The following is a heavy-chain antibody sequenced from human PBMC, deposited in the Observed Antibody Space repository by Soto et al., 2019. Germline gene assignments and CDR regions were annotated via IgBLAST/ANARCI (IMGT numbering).Heavy chain of an antibody. CDR2: IYYSGST. V-gene: IGHV4-59*01. CDR3: AKVFYGSARGRSAP. Sequence: SETLSLTCTVSGGSISSYYWSWIRQPPGKGLEWIGYIYYSGSTNYNPSLKSRVTISVDTSKNQFSLKLSSVTAADTAVYYCAKVFYGSARGRSAPGGQETLFTVSS. D-gene: IGHD3-10*01. CDR1: GGSISSYY. J-gene: IGHJ5*02.